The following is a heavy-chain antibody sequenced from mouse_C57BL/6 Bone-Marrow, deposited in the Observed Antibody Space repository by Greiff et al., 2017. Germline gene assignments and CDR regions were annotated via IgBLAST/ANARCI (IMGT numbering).Heavy chain of an antibody. D-gene: IGHD4-1*01. J-gene: IGHJ1*03. CDR3: ARKDWDWYFDV. CDR2: IHPNSGST. V-gene: IGHV1-64*01. Sequence: QVQLQQPGAELVKPGASVKLSCKASGYTFTSYWMHWVKQRPGQGLEWIGMIHPNSGSTNYNEKFKSKATLTVDKSSSTAYMQLSSLTSEDSAGYYCARKDWDWYFDVWGTGTTVTVSA. CDR1: GYTFTSYW.